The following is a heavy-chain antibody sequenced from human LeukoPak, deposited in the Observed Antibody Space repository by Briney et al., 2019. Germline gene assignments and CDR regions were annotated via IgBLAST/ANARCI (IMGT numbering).Heavy chain of an antibody. CDR1: GGTFSSYT. D-gene: IGHD4-23*01. Sequence: SVKVSCKAAGGTFSSYTISWVRQAPGQGLEWMGRIIPILGIANYAQKFQGRVTITADKSTSTAYMELSSLRSEDTAVYYCARDLLRNSLCYWGQGTLVTVSS. V-gene: IGHV1-69*04. J-gene: IGHJ4*02. CDR2: IIPILGIA. CDR3: ARDLLRNSLCY.